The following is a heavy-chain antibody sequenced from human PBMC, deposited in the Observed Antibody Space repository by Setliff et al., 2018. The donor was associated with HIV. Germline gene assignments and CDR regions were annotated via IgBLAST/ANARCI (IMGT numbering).Heavy chain of an antibody. CDR1: GGTFSSYG. Sequence: GASVKVSCKASGGTFSSYGISWVRQAPGQGLEWVGGIIPAFRTSNYAHKFQGRVTITADTSTDTAYMELSSLRSEDTAVYYCARSPPPQCTITSCFPRNWFDPWGQGTLVTVSS. CDR2: IIPAFRTS. D-gene: IGHD2-2*01. CDR3: ARSPPPQCTITSCFPRNWFDP. J-gene: IGHJ5*02. V-gene: IGHV1-69*06.